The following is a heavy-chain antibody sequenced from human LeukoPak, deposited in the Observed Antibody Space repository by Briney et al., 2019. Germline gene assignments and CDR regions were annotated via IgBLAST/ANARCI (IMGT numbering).Heavy chain of an antibody. Sequence: GGSLRLSCAASGFTFNTYTMNWVRQAPGKGLEWVSYISGSSGIIDYADSVRGRFTISRDNAKNSLYLQMNSLRAEDTAVYYCATSTAAAGTDCGQGTLVTVSS. CDR3: ATSTAAAGTD. CDR1: GFTFNTYT. CDR2: ISGSSGII. D-gene: IGHD6-13*01. V-gene: IGHV3-48*01. J-gene: IGHJ4*02.